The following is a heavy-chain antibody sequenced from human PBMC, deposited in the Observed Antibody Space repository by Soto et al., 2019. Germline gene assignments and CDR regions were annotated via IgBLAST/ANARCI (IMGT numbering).Heavy chain of an antibody. Sequence: PSETLSLTCTVSGGSTRNYFLSWIRQPPGKGLEWIGCTYYSGTTNYNSSLKSRVTISLDTSKNQFSLRMRSVTAADTAVYYCARYVNPYDTAVWFDPWGQGTLVTVSS. CDR2: TYYSGTT. CDR3: ARYVNPYDTAVWFDP. D-gene: IGHD3-9*01. CDR1: GGSTRNYF. J-gene: IGHJ5*02. V-gene: IGHV4-59*01.